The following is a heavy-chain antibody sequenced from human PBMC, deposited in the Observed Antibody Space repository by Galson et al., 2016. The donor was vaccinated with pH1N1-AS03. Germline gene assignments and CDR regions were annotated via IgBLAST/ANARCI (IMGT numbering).Heavy chain of an antibody. D-gene: IGHD3-22*01. CDR3: VVWHSSAVRWGFDY. V-gene: IGHV3-33*01. J-gene: IGHJ4*02. Sequence: SLRLSCAASGFPFSNSGMHWVRQAPGKGLEWVALIWYDGSSQYHTDSVKGRFTISRDDSENTLYLQMNSLRPEDTAVYYCVVWHSSAVRWGFDYWGQGTLVTVSS. CDR2: IWYDGSSQ. CDR1: GFPFSNSG.